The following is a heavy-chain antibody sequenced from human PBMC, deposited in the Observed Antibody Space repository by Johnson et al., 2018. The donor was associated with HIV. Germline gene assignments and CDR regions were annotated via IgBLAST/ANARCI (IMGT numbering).Heavy chain of an antibody. Sequence: VQLVESGGGLVQPGGSLKVSCAASGFTFDDYGMSWVRQAPGKGLEWVSGINWNGGSTGYADSVKGRFTISRDNAKNSLYLQMNSLRIEDTAGYYCASVDTASVDTFDIWGQWTMVTVSS. V-gene: IGHV3-20*04. CDR1: GFTFDDYG. D-gene: IGHD5-18*01. CDR3: ASVDTASVDTFDI. CDR2: INWNGGST. J-gene: IGHJ3*02.